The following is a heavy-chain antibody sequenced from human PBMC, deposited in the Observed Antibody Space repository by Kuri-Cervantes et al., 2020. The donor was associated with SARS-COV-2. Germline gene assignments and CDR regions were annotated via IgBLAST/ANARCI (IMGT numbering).Heavy chain of an antibody. CDR2: INHSGRS. J-gene: IGHJ6*03. V-gene: IGHV4-34*01. CDR3: ARGHILGSYYYMDV. Sequence: GSLRLSCTVSGGSISSYYWSWIRQPPGKGLEWIGEINHSGRSNYNPSLKSRVTISVDTSKNQFSPKLRSVTAADTALYYCARGHILGSYYYMDVWGKGTTVTVSS. D-gene: IGHD2-21*01. CDR1: GGSISSYY.